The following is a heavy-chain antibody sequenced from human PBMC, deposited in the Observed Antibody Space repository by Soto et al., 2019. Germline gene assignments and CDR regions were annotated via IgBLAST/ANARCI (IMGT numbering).Heavy chain of an antibody. CDR2: INPNSGGT. CDR3: AREVVSYYDILTGYYPPDYYGMDV. D-gene: IGHD3-9*01. Sequence: ASVKVSCKASGYTFTGYYMHWVRQAPGQGLEWMGWINPNSGGTNYAQKFQGRVTMTRDTSISTAYMELSRLRSGDTAVYYCAREVVSYYDILTGYYPPDYYGMDVWGQGTTVTVSS. V-gene: IGHV1-2*02. CDR1: GYTFTGYY. J-gene: IGHJ6*02.